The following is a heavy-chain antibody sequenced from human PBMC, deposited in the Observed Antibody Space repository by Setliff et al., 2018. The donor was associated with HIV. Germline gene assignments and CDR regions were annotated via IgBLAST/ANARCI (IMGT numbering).Heavy chain of an antibody. CDR1: GFSLTTPGVA. V-gene: IGHV2-5*02. J-gene: IGHJ4*02. D-gene: IGHD3-10*01. CDR2: IYWDDAK. CDR3: AHRGGYGAGSVYFFDV. Sequence: ESGPTLVNPTQTLTLTCSFSGFSLTTPGVAVGWIRQPPGKALEWLALIYWDDAKRFSPSLKSRLTITKAASKNQVVLTMTNVDPVDTATYYCAHRGGYGAGSVYFFDVWGQGSLVTVSS.